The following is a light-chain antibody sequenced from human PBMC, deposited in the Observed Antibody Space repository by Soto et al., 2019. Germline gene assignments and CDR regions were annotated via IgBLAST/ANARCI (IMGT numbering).Light chain of an antibody. V-gene: IGKV1-9*01. Sequence: IQLTHSPSSLSASVGDRVTSNCRASQGINTFLAWYQQKPGKAPKLLIYAASTLQSGVPSRFSGSGSGTDFTLTISGLQTEDFATYYCKQLESYPSTFGRGTKVDIK. CDR2: AAS. J-gene: IGKJ4*01. CDR3: KQLESYPST. CDR1: QGINTF.